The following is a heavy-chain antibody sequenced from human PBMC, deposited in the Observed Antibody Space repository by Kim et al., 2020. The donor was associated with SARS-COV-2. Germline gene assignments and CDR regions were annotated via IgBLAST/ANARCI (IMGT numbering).Heavy chain of an antibody. Sequence: GGSLRLSCAASGFTFSSYGMHWVRQAPGKGLEWVAVIWYDGSNKYYADSVKGRFTISRDNSKNTLYLQMNSLRAEDTAVYYCARDVLGYDYVWGSQLHGMDVWGQGTTVTVSS. D-gene: IGHD3-16*01. V-gene: IGHV3-33*01. J-gene: IGHJ6*02. CDR3: ARDVLGYDYVWGSQLHGMDV. CDR2: IWYDGSNK. CDR1: GFTFSSYG.